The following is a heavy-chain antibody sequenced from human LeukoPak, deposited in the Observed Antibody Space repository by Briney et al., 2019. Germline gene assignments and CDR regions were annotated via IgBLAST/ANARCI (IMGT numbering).Heavy chain of an antibody. Sequence: GGSLRLSCAASGFTFSSYGMHWVRQAPGKGLEWVAVIWYDGSNKYYADSVKGRFTISRDNSKNTLYLQMNSLRAEDTAVYYCVSPSRDFWSGYNYYYYGMDVWGQGTTVTVSS. CDR2: IWYDGSNK. CDR1: GFTFSSYG. CDR3: VSPSRDFWSGYNYYYYGMDV. V-gene: IGHV3-33*01. J-gene: IGHJ6*02. D-gene: IGHD3-3*01.